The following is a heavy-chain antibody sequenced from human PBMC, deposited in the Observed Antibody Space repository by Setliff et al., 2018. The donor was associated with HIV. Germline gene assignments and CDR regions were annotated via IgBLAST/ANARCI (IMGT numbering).Heavy chain of an antibody. J-gene: IGHJ4*02. CDR1: GYTFTSYY. V-gene: IGHV1-46*01. CDR2: INPSGGST. Sequence: VSCQASGYTFTSYYMHWVRQAPGQGLEWIGIINPSGGSTSYAQRFKGRVTMTRDTSTSTVYMELSSLRSEDTAVYYCARDPGYSTSWYYFNYWGQGTLVTVS. D-gene: IGHD6-13*01. CDR3: ARDPGYSTSWYYFNY.